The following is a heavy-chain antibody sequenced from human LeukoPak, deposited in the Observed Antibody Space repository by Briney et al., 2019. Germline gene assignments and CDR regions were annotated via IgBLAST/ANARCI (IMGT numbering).Heavy chain of an antibody. J-gene: IGHJ4*02. CDR2: IYYSGST. D-gene: IGHD4-17*01. Sequence: PSETLSLTCTVSGGSISSSSYYWGWIRQPPGKGLEWIGSIYYSGSTYYNPSLKSRVTISVDTSKNQFSLKLSSVTAADTAVYYCARHLRELDYGEVGYWGQGTLVTVSS. CDR3: ARHLRELDYGEVGY. CDR1: GGSISSSSYY. V-gene: IGHV4-39*01.